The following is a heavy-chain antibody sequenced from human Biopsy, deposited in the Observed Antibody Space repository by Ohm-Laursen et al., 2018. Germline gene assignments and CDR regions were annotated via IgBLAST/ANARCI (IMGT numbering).Heavy chain of an antibody. J-gene: IGHJ1*01. CDR3: ARGSNEYGGLYFPH. V-gene: IGHV4-59*11. CDR2: ISHTGYT. D-gene: IGHD4-23*01. CDR1: GGFFTGHY. Sequence: SVTLSFTWTVYGGFFTGHYWTWIRQPPGKGLEWIGHISHTGYTSYKSSLKSRVTISLDTSRKHFSLRLTSLAAADTAVYYCARGSNEYGGLYFPHWGQGTLVTVSS.